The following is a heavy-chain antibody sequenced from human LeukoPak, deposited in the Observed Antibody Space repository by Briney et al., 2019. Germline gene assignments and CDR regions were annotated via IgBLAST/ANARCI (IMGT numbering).Heavy chain of an antibody. CDR2: INPNSGGT. D-gene: IGHD1-1*01. CDR1: GYTFTGYY. V-gene: IGHV1-2*02. J-gene: IGHJ4*02. CDR3: ARDSSTTGTTSYFDY. Sequence: ASVKVSCKASGYTFTGYYMHWVRQAPGQGLEWMGWINPNSGGTNYAQKFQGRVTMTRDTSISTAYMELSRLRSDDTAVNYCARDSSTTGTTSYFDYWGQGTLVTVSS.